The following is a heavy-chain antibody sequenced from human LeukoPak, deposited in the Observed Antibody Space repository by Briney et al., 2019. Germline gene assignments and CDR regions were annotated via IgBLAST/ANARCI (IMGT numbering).Heavy chain of an antibody. J-gene: IGHJ4*02. CDR2: IYASGNT. CDR1: GGSISSYY. CDR3: ARGRGSSWYYFDS. D-gene: IGHD6-13*01. Sequence: SETLSLTCTVSGGSISSYYWSWVRQPAGKGLEWIGRIYASGNTNYNPSLKGRVTTTVDTSKNQFSLNLSSVTAADTAVYYCARGRGSSWYYFDSWGQGTLVTVSS. V-gene: IGHV4-4*07.